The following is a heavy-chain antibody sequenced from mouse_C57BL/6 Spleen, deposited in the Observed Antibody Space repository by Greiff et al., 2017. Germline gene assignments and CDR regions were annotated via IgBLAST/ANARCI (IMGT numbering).Heavy chain of an antibody. CDR3: ASITVYFDY. CDR1: GYTFTDYY. CDR2: IYPGSGNT. Sequence: QVQLQQSGAELVRPGASVKLSCKASGYTFTDYYINWVKQRPGQGLEWIARIYPGSGNTYYNEKFKGKATLTAEKSSSTAYMQLSSLTSEDSAVYFCASITVYFDYWGQGTTLTVSS. D-gene: IGHD1-3*01. V-gene: IGHV1-76*01. J-gene: IGHJ2*01.